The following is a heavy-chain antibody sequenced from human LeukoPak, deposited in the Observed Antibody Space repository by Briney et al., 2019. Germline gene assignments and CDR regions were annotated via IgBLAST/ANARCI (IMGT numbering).Heavy chain of an antibody. CDR2: IYSGGNT. D-gene: IGHD5-18*01. CDR3: ARDGERRGYSYGYVT. V-gene: IGHV3-53*01. J-gene: IGHJ5*02. Sequence: GGSLRLSCVASGFTVSNNYMSWVRQAPGKGLEWVSVIYSGGNTYYADSVKGRFTISRDNSKNTLYLQMNSLGAEDTAVYYCARDGERRGYSYGYVTWGQGTLVTVSS. CDR1: GFTVSNNY.